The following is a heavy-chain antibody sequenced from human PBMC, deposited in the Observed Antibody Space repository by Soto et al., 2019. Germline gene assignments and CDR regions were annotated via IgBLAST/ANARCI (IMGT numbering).Heavy chain of an antibody. Sequence: QVPLVQSGAEVKKPGASVKVSCKASGYTFTSYGISWVRQAPGQGLEWMGWISAYNGNTNYAQKLQGRVTMTTDTSTSTAYMELRSLRSDDTAVYYCARVAPYYDILTGYYPRGPFDYWGQGTLVTVSS. J-gene: IGHJ4*02. V-gene: IGHV1-18*04. D-gene: IGHD3-9*01. CDR2: ISAYNGNT. CDR3: ARVAPYYDILTGYYPRGPFDY. CDR1: GYTFTSYG.